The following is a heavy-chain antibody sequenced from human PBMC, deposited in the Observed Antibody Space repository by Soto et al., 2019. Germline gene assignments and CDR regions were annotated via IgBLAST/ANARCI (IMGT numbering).Heavy chain of an antibody. Sequence: QVQLQESGPGLVKPSETLSLTCTVSGGSISSYYWSWIRQPPGKGLEWIGYIYYSGSTNYNPSLKIRFTTSVYASKNPFTLKLSSVTAADTAVYYCARALSGVAVAGLFDYWGQGTLVTVSS. J-gene: IGHJ4*02. V-gene: IGHV4-59*01. CDR1: GGSISSYY. CDR3: ARALSGVAVAGLFDY. D-gene: IGHD6-19*01. CDR2: IYYSGST.